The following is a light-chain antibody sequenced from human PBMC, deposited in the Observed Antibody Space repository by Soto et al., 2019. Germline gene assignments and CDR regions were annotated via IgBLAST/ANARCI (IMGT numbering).Light chain of an antibody. V-gene: IGKV3-20*01. CDR3: QHYGSPSWT. Sequence: EVVLTQSPVTLSLSPGERATLSCRASQSFRGLLAWYQQKPRQAPRLLIFGASSRATGIPDKFSGSGSGTDFTLTISRLEPDDFAVYYCQHYGSPSWTFGQGTKVDIK. CDR2: GAS. CDR1: QSFRGL. J-gene: IGKJ1*01.